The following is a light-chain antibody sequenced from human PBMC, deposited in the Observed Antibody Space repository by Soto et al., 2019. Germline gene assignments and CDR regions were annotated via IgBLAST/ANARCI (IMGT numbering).Light chain of an antibody. V-gene: IGKV3-15*01. J-gene: IGKJ4*01. CDR1: QSIRIN. CDR2: GAS. CDR3: HQYYNSPLT. Sequence: IGMTLSPATLSVSPGDRATLSCRASQSIRINLAWYQQKPGQAPRLLIYGASTRATGIPARFSGCGSGTEFTLTIRSLQSEDFAVYNCHQYYNSPLTFGGGIKVDIK.